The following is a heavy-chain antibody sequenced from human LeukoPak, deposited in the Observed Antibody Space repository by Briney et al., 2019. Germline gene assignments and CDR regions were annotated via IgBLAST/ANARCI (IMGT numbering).Heavy chain of an antibody. CDR3: ARVRGDAFDI. D-gene: IGHD3-10*01. V-gene: IGHV4-59*12. CDR1: GGSISSYY. CDR2: IYYSGST. Sequence: PSETLSLTCTVSGGSISSYYWSWIRQPPGKGLEWIGYIYYSGSTNYNPSLKSRVTMSVDTSKNQFSLKLSSVTAADTAVYYCARVRGDAFDIWGQGTMVTVSS. J-gene: IGHJ3*02.